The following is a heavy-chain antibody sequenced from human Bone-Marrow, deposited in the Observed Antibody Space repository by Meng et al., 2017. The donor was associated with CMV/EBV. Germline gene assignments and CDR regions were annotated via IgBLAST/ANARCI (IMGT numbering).Heavy chain of an antibody. D-gene: IGHD6-13*01. CDR1: GGSFSGYY. CDR3: ARIPGSSWLSFRVEYYYYGMDV. CDR2: INHSGST. Sequence: SETLSLTCAVYGGSFSGYYWSWIRQPPGKGLEWIGEINHSGSTNYNPSLKSRVTISVDTSKNQFSLKLSSVTAADTAVYYCARIPGSSWLSFRVEYYYYGMDVWGQGTTVTVSS. J-gene: IGHJ6*02. V-gene: IGHV4-34*01.